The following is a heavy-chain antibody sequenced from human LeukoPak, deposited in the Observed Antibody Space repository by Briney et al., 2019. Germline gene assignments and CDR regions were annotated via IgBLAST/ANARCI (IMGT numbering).Heavy chain of an antibody. CDR3: ARDATRGGDNDY. CDR1: GFTFTSYW. V-gene: IGHV3-7*01. Sequence: PGGSLTLSCAVSGFTFTSYWMSWVRQAPGKGLEWVANINEDGSYKFHADSVKGRLTIARENSKTSLYVQMSSLRADDTAVYYCARDATRGGDNDYWGEGTRVIVS. D-gene: IGHD2-21*02. J-gene: IGHJ4*02. CDR2: INEDGSYK.